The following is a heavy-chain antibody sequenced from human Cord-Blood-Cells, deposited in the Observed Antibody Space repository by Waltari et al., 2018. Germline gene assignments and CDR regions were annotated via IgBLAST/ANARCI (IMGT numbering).Heavy chain of an antibody. CDR2: ISYDGSNK. CDR3: ASPIAVAGTDY. CDR1: GFTFSSYA. V-gene: IGHV3-30*04. Sequence: QVQLVESGGGVVQPGRSLRLSCVASGFTFSSYAMHWVRQAPGKGVEWVAVISYDGSNKYYADSVKGRFTISRENSKNALYLQMNSLRAEDTAVYYCASPIAVAGTDYWGQGTLVTVSS. D-gene: IGHD6-19*01. J-gene: IGHJ4*02.